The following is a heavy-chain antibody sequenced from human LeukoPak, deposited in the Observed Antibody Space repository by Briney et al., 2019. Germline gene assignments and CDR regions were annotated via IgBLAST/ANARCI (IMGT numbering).Heavy chain of an antibody. V-gene: IGHV3-23*01. J-gene: IGHJ4*02. CDR1: GFTFSSYA. CDR2: ISDSGGST. Sequence: GGSLRLSCAASGFTFSSYAMSWVRQSPGKGLEWVSSISDSGGSTFYEDSVKGRFSISRDNSKNTVFLQMNSLRAEDTAVYYCARDNTISGHYEVGYWGQGTLVTVSS. CDR3: ARDNTISGHYEVGY. D-gene: IGHD3-3*01.